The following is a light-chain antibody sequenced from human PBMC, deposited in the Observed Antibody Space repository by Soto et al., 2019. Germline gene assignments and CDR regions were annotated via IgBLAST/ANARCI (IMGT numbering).Light chain of an antibody. V-gene: IGLV2-23*02. CDR2: EVS. J-gene: IGLJ1*01. CDR3: CSYAGSSTSLYV. Sequence: QSVLTQPAPVSGSPGQSITISCTGTSSDVGSYNLVSWYQQHPGKAPKLMIYEVSKRPSWVSNRFSGSKSGNTASLTIFGLQAEDEADYYCCSYAGSSTSLYVFGTGTKVTVL. CDR1: SSDVGSYNL.